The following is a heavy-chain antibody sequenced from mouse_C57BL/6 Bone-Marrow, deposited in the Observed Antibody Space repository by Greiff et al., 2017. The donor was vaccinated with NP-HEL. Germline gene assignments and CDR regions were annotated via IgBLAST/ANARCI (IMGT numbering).Heavy chain of an antibody. CDR3: ARRGKLLLRAMDY. J-gene: IGHJ4*01. CDR1: GYTFTSYW. Sequence: VKLQQPGAELVKPGASVKMSCKASGYTFTSYWITWVKQRPGQGLEWIGDIYPGSGSTNYNEKFKSKATLTVDTSASTAYMQLSSLTSEDSVVYYCARRGKLLLRAMDYWGQGTSVTVSS. CDR2: IYPGSGST. D-gene: IGHD1-1*01. V-gene: IGHV1-55*01.